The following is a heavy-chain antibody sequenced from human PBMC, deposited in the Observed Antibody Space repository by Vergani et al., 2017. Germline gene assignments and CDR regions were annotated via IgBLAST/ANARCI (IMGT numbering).Heavy chain of an antibody. CDR2: IDWDDDK. D-gene: IGHD3-9*01. V-gene: IGHV2-70*12. J-gene: IGHJ3*01. CDR1: GFSLTTSGMS. Sequence: QVPLRESGPALVKPTQTLTLTCTFSGFSLTTSGMSVSWIRQPPGKALEWLALIDWDDDKYYSTSLETRLTISKDTSKNEVILTMATMDPVDTATYYCVHRLGYFDWDGAFDVCVPGTMVTVSS. CDR3: VHRLGYFDWDGAFDV.